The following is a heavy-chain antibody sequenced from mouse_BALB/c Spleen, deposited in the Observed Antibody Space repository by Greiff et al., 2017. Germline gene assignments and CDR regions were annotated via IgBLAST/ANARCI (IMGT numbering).Heavy chain of an antibody. CDR2: IWAGGST. D-gene: IGHD1-1*01. J-gene: IGHJ4*01. CDR1: GFSLTSYG. CDR3: ARHYYGSSYDAMDY. V-gene: IGHV2-9*02. Sequence: VMLVESGPGLVAPSQSLSITCTVSGFSLTSYGVHWVRQPPGKGLEWLGVIWAGGSTNYNSALMSRLSISKDNSKSQVFLKMNSLQTDDTAMYYCARHYYGSSYDAMDYWGQGTSVTVSS.